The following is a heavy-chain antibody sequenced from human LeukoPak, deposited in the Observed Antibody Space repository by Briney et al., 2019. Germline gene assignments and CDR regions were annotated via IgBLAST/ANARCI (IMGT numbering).Heavy chain of an antibody. V-gene: IGHV1-2*02. CDR1: GYTFTGYY. J-gene: IGHJ4*02. CDR3: ARDLAYFDTSGYYY. CDR2: IDPNSGGT. Sequence: ASVKVSCKASGYTFTGYYMHWVRQAPGQGLEWMGWIDPNSGGTNYAQKFQGRVTMTRDTSISTAYMELSRLRSDDTAVYYCARDLAYFDTSGYYYWGQGTLVTVSS. D-gene: IGHD3-22*01.